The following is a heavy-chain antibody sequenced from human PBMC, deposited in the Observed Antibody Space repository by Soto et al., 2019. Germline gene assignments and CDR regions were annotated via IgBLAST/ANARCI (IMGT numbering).Heavy chain of an antibody. J-gene: IGHJ6*02. CDR1: GDSVSSNSAA. CDR3: ARDGVTMVRGVIIPPYYYYGMDV. D-gene: IGHD3-10*01. Sequence: QSQTLSLTCAISGDSVSSNSAAWNWIRQSPSRGLEWLGRTYYRSKWYNDYAVSVKSRITINPDTSKNQFSLQLNSVTPEDTAVYYCARDGVTMVRGVIIPPYYYYGMDVWGQGTTVTVSS. CDR2: TYYRSKWYN. V-gene: IGHV6-1*01.